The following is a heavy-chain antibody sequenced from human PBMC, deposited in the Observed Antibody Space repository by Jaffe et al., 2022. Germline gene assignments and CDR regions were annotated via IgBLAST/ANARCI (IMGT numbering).Heavy chain of an antibody. CDR2: TRNKANSYTT. CDR3: ARPGLTANYLDY. D-gene: IGHD2-21*02. J-gene: IGHJ4*02. V-gene: IGHV3-72*01. CDR1: GFIFSDHY. Sequence: EVQLVESGGGLVQPGGSLRLSCAASGFIFSDHYMDWVRQAPGKGLEWVGRTRNKANSYTTEYAASVKGRFTISRDDSKNSLYLQMNSLKIEDTAVYYCARPGLTANYLDYWGQGTLVTVSS.